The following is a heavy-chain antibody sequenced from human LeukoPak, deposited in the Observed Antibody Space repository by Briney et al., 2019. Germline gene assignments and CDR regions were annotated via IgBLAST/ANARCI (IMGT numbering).Heavy chain of an antibody. D-gene: IGHD2-21*02. V-gene: IGHV3-48*01. J-gene: IGHJ3*02. CDR3: ARGEHIVVVTAIRKDAFDI. Sequence: GGSLRLSCAASGFTFSSNSMNWVRQAPGKGLEWVSYISSSSSTIYHADSVKGRFTISRDNAKNSLYLQMNSLRAEDTAVYYCARGEHIVVVTAIRKDAFDIWGQGTMVTVS. CDR1: GFTFSSNS. CDR2: ISSSSSTI.